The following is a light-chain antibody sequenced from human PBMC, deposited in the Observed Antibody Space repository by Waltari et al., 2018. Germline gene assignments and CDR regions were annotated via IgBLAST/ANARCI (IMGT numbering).Light chain of an antibody. J-gene: IGKJ1*01. CDR2: WAS. CDR3: QQYYNTPPT. V-gene: IGKV4-1*01. CDR1: QSVLYTSNNKNY. Sequence: DIVMTQSPDSLAVSLGERATINCKSSQSVLYTSNNKNYLAWYQQKPGQPPKLLISWASTRESGVPDRFGGSGSGTDFTLTISSLQAEDVAVYHCQQYYNTPPTFGQGTKVEIK.